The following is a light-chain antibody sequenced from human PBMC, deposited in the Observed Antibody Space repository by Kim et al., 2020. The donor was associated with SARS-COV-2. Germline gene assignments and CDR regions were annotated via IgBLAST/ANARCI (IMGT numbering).Light chain of an antibody. CDR3: KLYGSSPYT. V-gene: IGKV3-20*01. J-gene: IGKJ2*01. CDR1: QSVSSSY. CDR2: GAS. Sequence: EIVLTQSPGTLSLSPGERATLSCRASQSVSSSYLAWYQQKPGQAPRLLIYGASSRATGIPERFSGSGSGTDFTLTISRLEPEDFAVYYCKLYGSSPYTFGQGTKLEI.